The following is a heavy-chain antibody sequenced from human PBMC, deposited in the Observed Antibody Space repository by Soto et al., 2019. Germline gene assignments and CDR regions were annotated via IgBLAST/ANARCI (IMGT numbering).Heavy chain of an antibody. V-gene: IGHV1-18*04. CDR1: GYTFTSYG. CDR2: ISVYNGNT. J-gene: IGHJ6*02. Sequence: QVQLVQSGAEVKKPGASVKVSCKASGYTFTSYGISWVRQAPGQGLQWMGWISVYNGNTNYVQKLQGRVTMTTDTFTSTAYMELRSLRSDDTAMYYCARDVSYYDSSGYYTGYHYYYGMDVWGQGTTVTVSS. D-gene: IGHD3-22*01. CDR3: ARDVSYYDSSGYYTGYHYYYGMDV.